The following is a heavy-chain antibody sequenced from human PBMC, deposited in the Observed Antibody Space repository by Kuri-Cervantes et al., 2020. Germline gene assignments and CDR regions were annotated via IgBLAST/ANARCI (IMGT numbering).Heavy chain of an antibody. Sequence: ASVKVSCKASGYTFTGYYMHWVRQAPGQGLEWMGWINPNSGSTSYAQKFQGRVTMTRDTSTSTVYMELSSLRSEDTAVYYCARSVRLPTMIVVVTHADAFDIWGQGTMVTVSS. D-gene: IGHD3-22*01. CDR3: ARSVRLPTMIVVVTHADAFDI. CDR2: INPNSGST. J-gene: IGHJ3*02. V-gene: IGHV1-46*01. CDR1: GYTFTGYY.